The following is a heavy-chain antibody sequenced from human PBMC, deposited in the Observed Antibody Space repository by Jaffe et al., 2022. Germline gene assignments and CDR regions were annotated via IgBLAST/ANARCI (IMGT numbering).Heavy chain of an antibody. CDR3: ARDQTFDS. V-gene: IGHV1-69*05. J-gene: IGHJ4*02. CDR1: GDTFISYA. CDR2: INPIFGTA. Sequence: QVQLVQSGAEVKKSGSSVKVSCKDSGDTFISYAISWVRQAPGQGLEWMGGINPIFGTANFAQKFQGRVTITTDESTSTVYMELSSLRSEDTAVYYCARDQTFDSWGQGTLVTVSS.